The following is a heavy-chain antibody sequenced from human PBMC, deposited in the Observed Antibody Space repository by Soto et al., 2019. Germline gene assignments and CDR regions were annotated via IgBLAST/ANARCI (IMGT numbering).Heavy chain of an antibody. CDR2: ISYDGSNK. J-gene: IGHJ4*02. Sequence: LSLTCAASGFTFSSYAMHWVRQAPGKGLEWVAVISYDGSNKYYADSVKGRFTISRDNSKNTLYLQMNSLRAEDTAVYYCARDLSVGELPLVYWGQGTLVTVSS. D-gene: IGHD1-26*01. CDR3: ARDLSVGELPLVY. V-gene: IGHV3-30-3*01. CDR1: GFTFSSYA.